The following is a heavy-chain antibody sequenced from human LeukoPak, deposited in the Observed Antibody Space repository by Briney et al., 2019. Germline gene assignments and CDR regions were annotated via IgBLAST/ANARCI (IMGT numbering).Heavy chain of an antibody. CDR1: GYSISSGYY. CDR2: IYYSGST. Sequence: PSETLSLTCNVSGYSISSGYYWGWVRQPPGKGLEWIGSIYYSGSTYYNPSLKSRVSISVDTSKNQFSLKLSSVTAADTAVYYCARDWLRRRAFDIWGQGTMVTVSS. V-gene: IGHV4-38-2*02. D-gene: IGHD5-12*01. J-gene: IGHJ3*02. CDR3: ARDWLRRRAFDI.